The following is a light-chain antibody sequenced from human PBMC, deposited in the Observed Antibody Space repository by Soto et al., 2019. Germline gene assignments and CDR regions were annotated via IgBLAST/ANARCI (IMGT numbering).Light chain of an antibody. CDR2: DVS. V-gene: IGLV2-14*01. CDR1: SSDVGGYNF. CDR3: RSYTSGSTYA. Sequence: QSVLTQPASVSRSPGQSITISCTGTSSDVGGYNFVSWYQQHPGKAPKIMIYDVSNRPSGLSNRFSGSKSGNTASLTISGLQAEDEADYYRRSYTSGSTYAFETGTKVTV. J-gene: IGLJ1*01.